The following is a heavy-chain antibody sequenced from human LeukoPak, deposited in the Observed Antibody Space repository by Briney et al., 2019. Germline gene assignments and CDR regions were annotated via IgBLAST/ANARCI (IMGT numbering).Heavy chain of an antibody. D-gene: IGHD2-15*01. CDR3: ARGADCSGGSCYLDY. Sequence: GGSLRLSCAASGFTFSSYSMNWVRQAPGKGLEWVSSISSSSSYIYYADSVKGRFTISRDNAKNSLYLQMNSLRAEDTAAYYCARGADCSGGSCYLDYWGQGTLVTVSS. J-gene: IGHJ4*02. CDR1: GFTFSSYS. V-gene: IGHV3-21*01. CDR2: ISSSSSYI.